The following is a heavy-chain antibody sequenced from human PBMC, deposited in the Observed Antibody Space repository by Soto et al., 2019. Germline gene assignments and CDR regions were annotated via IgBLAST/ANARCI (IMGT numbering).Heavy chain of an antibody. J-gene: IGHJ3*02. CDR3: ASQGRAPYYDYVWGSYRQEAFDI. D-gene: IGHD3-16*02. Sequence: PGGSLRLSCAASGFTFSSYSMNWVRQAPGKGLEWVSYISSSSSTIYYADSVKGRFTISRDNAKNSLYLQMNSLRDEDTAVYYCASQGRAPYYDYVWGSYRQEAFDIWGQGTTVTVSS. CDR2: ISSSSSTI. CDR1: GFTFSSYS. V-gene: IGHV3-48*02.